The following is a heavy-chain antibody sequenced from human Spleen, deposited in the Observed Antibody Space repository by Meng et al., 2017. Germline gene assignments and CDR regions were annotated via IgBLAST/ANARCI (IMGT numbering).Heavy chain of an antibody. Sequence: GGSLRPSCAAPGFSFSSYTMIWVRQAPGRGLEWVSSISSSGSLIYYRDSVKGRFTISRDNAKNSLYLQMTSLRAEDTAVYYCARDGFSLEFDYWGQGTLVTVSS. J-gene: IGHJ4*02. D-gene: IGHD1-1*01. V-gene: IGHV3-21*01. CDR2: ISSSGSLI. CDR3: ARDGFSLEFDY. CDR1: GFSFSSYT.